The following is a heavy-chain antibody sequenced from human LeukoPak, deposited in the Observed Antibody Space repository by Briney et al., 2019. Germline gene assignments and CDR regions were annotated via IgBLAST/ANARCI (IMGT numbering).Heavy chain of an antibody. V-gene: IGHV1-46*01. Sequence: ASVKVSCKASGYTFTSYYMHWVRQAPGQGLEWMGIINPSGGSTSYAQKFQGRVTMTRDTSTSTVYMELSSLRSEDTAVYYCARAPPTMVRGVVGIFDYWGQGTLVTVSS. D-gene: IGHD3-10*01. J-gene: IGHJ4*02. CDR3: ARAPPTMVRGVVGIFDY. CDR1: GYTFTSYY. CDR2: INPSGGST.